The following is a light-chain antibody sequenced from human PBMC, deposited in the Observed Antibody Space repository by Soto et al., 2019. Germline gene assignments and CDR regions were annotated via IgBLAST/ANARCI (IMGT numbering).Light chain of an antibody. CDR1: QSVSSN. CDR2: GAS. J-gene: IGKJ3*01. CDR3: PQHTNWPPFT. Sequence: EIVMTQSPATLSVSPGERATLSCRASQSVSSNLAWYQQKPGQAPRLLIYGASTRATGIPARFSGSGSGTEFTLTISSLQSEDFAVYYCPQHTNWPPFTFGPGTQVDIK. V-gene: IGKV3-15*01.